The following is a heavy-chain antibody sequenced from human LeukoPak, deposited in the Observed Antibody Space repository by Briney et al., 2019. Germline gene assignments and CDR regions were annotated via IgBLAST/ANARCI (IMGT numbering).Heavy chain of an antibody. CDR1: GGTFSSYA. V-gene: IGHV1-69*13. J-gene: IGHJ4*02. CDR3: ARVPGYSYDPPFDY. CDR2: IIPIFGTA. D-gene: IGHD5-18*01. Sequence: ASVKVSCKASGGTFSSYAISWLRQAPGQGLEWMEGIIPIFGTANYAQKFQGRVTITADESTSTAYMELSSLRSEDTAVYYCARVPGYSYDPPFDYWGQGTLVTVSS.